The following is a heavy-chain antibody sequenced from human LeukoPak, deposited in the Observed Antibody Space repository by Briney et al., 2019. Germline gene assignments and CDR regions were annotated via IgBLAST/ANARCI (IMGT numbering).Heavy chain of an antibody. J-gene: IGHJ6*02. CDR2: FSSSGSTI. D-gene: IGHD1-14*01. Sequence: GGSLRLSCAASGFTFSSYEMNWVRQAPGKGLEWVPYFSSSGSTIYYADSVKGRFTISRDNAKNSLYLQMNSLRAEDTAVYYCAREGVTGTNYYGMDVWGQGTTVTVSS. CDR1: GFTFSSYE. CDR3: AREGVTGTNYYGMDV. V-gene: IGHV3-48*03.